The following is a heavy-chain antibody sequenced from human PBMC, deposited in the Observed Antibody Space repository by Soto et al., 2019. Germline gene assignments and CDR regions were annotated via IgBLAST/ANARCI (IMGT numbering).Heavy chain of an antibody. Sequence: GPSVKVSCTASGYTFTSYAMHWVRQAPGQRLEWMGWINAGNGNTKYSQKFQGRVTITRDTSASTAYMELSSLRSEDTAVYYCARTSATGYYTGDYWGQGTLVTVSS. CDR3: ARTSATGYYTGDY. CDR2: INAGNGNT. CDR1: GYTFTSYA. V-gene: IGHV1-3*01. J-gene: IGHJ4*02. D-gene: IGHD3-9*01.